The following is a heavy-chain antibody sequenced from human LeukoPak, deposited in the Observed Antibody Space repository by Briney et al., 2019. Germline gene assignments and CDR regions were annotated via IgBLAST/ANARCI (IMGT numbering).Heavy chain of an antibody. Sequence: PGGSLRLSCAASGFTFSSYAMYWVRQAPGKGLEWVAVISYDGSNKYYADSVKGRFTISRDNSKNTLYLQMNSLRVEDTAVYYCARDGSLPDYWGQGTLVTVSS. CDR3: ARDGSLPDY. CDR2: ISYDGSNK. CDR1: GFTFSSYA. J-gene: IGHJ4*02. V-gene: IGHV3-30-3*01.